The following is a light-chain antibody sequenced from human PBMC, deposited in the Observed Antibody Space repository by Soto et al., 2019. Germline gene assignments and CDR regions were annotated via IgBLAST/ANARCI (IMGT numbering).Light chain of an antibody. CDR2: LGS. CDR3: VKDLQSPLS. V-gene: IGKV2-28*01. CDR1: QSLLHSDGRNY. Sequence: DIVLTQSPLSLPVTPGEPASISCRSSQSLLHSDGRNYLDWYVHKPGQSPQLLIYLGSIRPSGVTDSFSGSGSGTDFTLRISRVEAADVGVYYCVKDLQSPLSFGPGTTVDIK. J-gene: IGKJ3*01.